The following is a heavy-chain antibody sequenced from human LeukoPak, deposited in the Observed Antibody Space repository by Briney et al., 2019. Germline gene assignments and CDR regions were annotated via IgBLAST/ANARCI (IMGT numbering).Heavy chain of an antibody. J-gene: IGHJ4*02. D-gene: IGHD1-26*01. Sequence: ASVKVSCKASGYTFTSYDINWVRQATGQGLEWMGWMNPNSGNTGYAQKFQGRVTMTRNNSISTAYMELSSLRSEDTAVYYCARGDWSGGYYTKDYWGQGTLVTVSS. CDR1: GYTFTSYD. CDR3: ARGDWSGGYYTKDY. V-gene: IGHV1-8*01. CDR2: MNPNSGNT.